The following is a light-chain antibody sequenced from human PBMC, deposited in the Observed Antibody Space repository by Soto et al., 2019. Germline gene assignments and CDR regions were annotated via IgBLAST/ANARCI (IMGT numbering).Light chain of an antibody. CDR1: QSVGSD. CDR2: DIF. V-gene: IGKV3D-15*01. Sequence: IVITQSSATLSVFPGEKAPLSFRASQSVGSDLAWYQQKPGQAPRLLIYDIFTRATGVPTRISGSGSGTEFTLTISSLQSEDFAVYYCQQYNSWPHTFGRGTKVDIK. J-gene: IGKJ4*02. CDR3: QQYNSWPHT.